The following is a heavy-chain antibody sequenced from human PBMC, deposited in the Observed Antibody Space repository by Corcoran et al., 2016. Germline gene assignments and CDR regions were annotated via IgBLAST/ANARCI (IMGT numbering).Heavy chain of an antibody. V-gene: IGHV3-7*04. CDR3: ARGNNSLGDY. CDR1: GFSFITYW. J-gene: IGHJ4*02. Sequence: EVQLVEYGGGLVQRGGSLRLSCAASGFSFITYWMTWVRQAPGEGLEWVATIKPDGGEKYYVGSVKGRFTISRDNAKNSLYLQMNSLRAEDTAVYYCARGNNSLGDYWGQGTLVTGSS. D-gene: IGHD3-16*01. CDR2: IKPDGGEK.